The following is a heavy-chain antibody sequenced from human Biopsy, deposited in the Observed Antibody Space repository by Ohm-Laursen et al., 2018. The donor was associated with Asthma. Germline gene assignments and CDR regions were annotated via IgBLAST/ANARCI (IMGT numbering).Heavy chain of an antibody. Sequence: SLRLSCAASGFTVSTNGMSWVRQPPGKGLEWVSVIYSGGGTYYADSVQGRVTIPRDNSKNTLSLQMNSLRAEDTAAYYCARAYGGSFFSGSFDIWGQGTMVTVSS. V-gene: IGHV3-53*01. J-gene: IGHJ3*02. CDR1: GFTVSTNG. D-gene: IGHD4-23*01. CDR2: IYSGGGT. CDR3: ARAYGGSFFSGSFDI.